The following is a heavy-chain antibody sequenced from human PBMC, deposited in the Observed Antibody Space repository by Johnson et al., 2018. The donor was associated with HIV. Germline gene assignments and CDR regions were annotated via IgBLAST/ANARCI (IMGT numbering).Heavy chain of an antibody. CDR3: ARAPPYYGGYSVSDAFDI. CDR2: TPGGDGGT. CDR1: GFKYA. V-gene: IGHV3-NL1*01. Sequence: QVQLVESGGGLVRPGGSLRVSCAASGFKYAASGLAFSNYAVKWVSHTPGGDGGTSFADSVKGRFTISRDNSKNTLYLQMNSLRPEDTAVYYCARAPPYYGGYSVSDAFDIWGQGTMVTVSS. D-gene: IGHD3-22*01. J-gene: IGHJ3*02.